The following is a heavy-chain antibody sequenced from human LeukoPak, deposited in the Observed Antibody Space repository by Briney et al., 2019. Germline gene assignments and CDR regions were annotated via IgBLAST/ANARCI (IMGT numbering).Heavy chain of an antibody. D-gene: IGHD6-19*01. CDR2: ISGSGGSS. CDR1: GFTFSNYA. V-gene: IGHV3-23*01. CDR3: AKAAGQWVVGGHYYFDY. J-gene: IGHJ4*02. Sequence: PGGSLRLSCAASGFTFSNYAMSWVRQAPRKGLECFSGISGSGGSSYYADSVKGRFTISRDNSKNMLYLQMNSLRAEDTAVYYCAKAAGQWVVGGHYYFDYWGQGTLVTVSS.